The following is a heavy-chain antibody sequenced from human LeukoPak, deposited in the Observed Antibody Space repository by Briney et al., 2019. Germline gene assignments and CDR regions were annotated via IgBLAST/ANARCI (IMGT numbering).Heavy chain of an antibody. Sequence: GGPLRLSCAASGFTFSSYGMHWVRQAPGKGLEWVAVISYDGSNKYYADSVKGRFTISRDNSKNTLYLQMNSLRAEDTAVYYCAKTGGNWGSYRYAMDYWGQGTLVTVSS. J-gene: IGHJ4*02. CDR1: GFTFSSYG. V-gene: IGHV3-30*18. CDR2: ISYDGSNK. CDR3: AKTGGNWGSYRYAMDY. D-gene: IGHD3-16*02.